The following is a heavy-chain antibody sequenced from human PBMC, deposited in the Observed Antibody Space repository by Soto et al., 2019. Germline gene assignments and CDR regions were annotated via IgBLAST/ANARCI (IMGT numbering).Heavy chain of an antibody. CDR1: GGSISSYY. D-gene: IGHD4-17*01. J-gene: IGHJ4*02. V-gene: IGHV4-59*01. CDR2: IYYSGST. CDR3: ARAYGDCVFDF. Sequence: SETLSLTCTVSGGSISSYYWSWIRQPPGKGLEWIGYIYYSGSTNYNLSLKSRVTISVDTSKNHFSLKLSSVTATDTAVYYCARAYGDCVFDFWGQGTLVTVSS.